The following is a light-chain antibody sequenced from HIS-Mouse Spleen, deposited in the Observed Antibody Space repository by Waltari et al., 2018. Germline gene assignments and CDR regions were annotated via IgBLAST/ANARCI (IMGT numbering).Light chain of an antibody. CDR1: ALPKKY. V-gene: IGLV3-10*01. Sequence: SYELTQPPSVSVSPGQTARITCSGDALPKKYAYWYQQKSVQAPVLVSYEDSKRPSGIPEGFSGSRSGTMATLTISGAQVEDEADDYCYSTDSSGNHRVFGGGTKLTVL. J-gene: IGLJ2*01. CDR2: EDS. CDR3: YSTDSSGNHRV.